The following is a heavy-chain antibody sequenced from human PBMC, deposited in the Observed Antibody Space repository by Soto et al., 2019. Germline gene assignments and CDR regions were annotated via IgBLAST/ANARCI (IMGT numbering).Heavy chain of an antibody. V-gene: IGHV4-39*02. Sequence: SETLSLTCTVSGGSISSPHDYWAWIRQSPGRGLEWIASIYYSGSTYYNPSLKSRITISVDTSKNQFSLTLSSVTAADTAVYYCARDRLSSLHYYDSSGSYSPGYYGMDVWGQGTTVTVSS. J-gene: IGHJ6*02. D-gene: IGHD3-22*01. CDR1: GGSISSPHDY. CDR2: IYYSGST. CDR3: ARDRLSSLHYYDSSGSYSPGYYGMDV.